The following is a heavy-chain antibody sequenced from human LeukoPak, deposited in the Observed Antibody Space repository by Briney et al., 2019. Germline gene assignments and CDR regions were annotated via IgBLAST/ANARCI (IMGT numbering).Heavy chain of an antibody. D-gene: IGHD2-8*01. Sequence: GASVKVSCKASGYTFTSYDINWVRQATGQGLEWMGWMNPNSGNTGYAQKFQGRVTMTRNTSISTAYMELSSLRSEDTAVYYCARFSYCTNGVCYARSGYWGQGTLVTVSS. CDR1: GYTFTSYD. J-gene: IGHJ4*02. V-gene: IGHV1-8*01. CDR3: ARFSYCTNGVCYARSGY. CDR2: MNPNSGNT.